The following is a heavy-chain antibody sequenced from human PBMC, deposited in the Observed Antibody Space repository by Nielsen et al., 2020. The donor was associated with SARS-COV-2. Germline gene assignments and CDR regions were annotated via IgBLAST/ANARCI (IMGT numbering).Heavy chain of an antibody. CDR1: GFTFDDYA. V-gene: IGHV3-23*01. CDR3: AKDYDYGDYFWN. J-gene: IGHJ4*02. D-gene: IGHD4-17*01. CDR2: ISASGGST. Sequence: GESLKISCAASGFTFDDYAMHWVRQAPGKGLEWVSGISASGGSTYYTDSVKGRFAVSRDNSRNTLYLQMHSLRVEDTALYYCAKDYDYGDYFWNWGQGTLVTVSS.